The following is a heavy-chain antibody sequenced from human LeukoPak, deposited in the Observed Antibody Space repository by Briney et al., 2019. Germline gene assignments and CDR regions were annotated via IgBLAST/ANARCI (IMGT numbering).Heavy chain of an antibody. CDR2: INGDNGNT. CDR1: GYTFTTYA. V-gene: IGHV1-3*01. J-gene: IGHJ5*02. Sequence: ASVKVSCKASGYTFTTYAMHWVRQAPGQRLEWMGWINGDNGNTKYSQKFQGRVTITRDTSAYTAYMELRSLGSADTAVYFCARAPYDILTGYSLNWFDPWGQGTLVTVSS. D-gene: IGHD3-9*01. CDR3: ARAPYDILTGYSLNWFDP.